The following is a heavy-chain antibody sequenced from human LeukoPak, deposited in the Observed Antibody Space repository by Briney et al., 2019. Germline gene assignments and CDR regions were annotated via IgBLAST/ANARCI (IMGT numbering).Heavy chain of an antibody. CDR1: GYTFTSYG. J-gene: IGHJ5*02. D-gene: IGHD6-19*01. Sequence: GASVKVSCTASGYTFTSYGISWVRQAPGQGLEWIGWISAYNGNTNYAQKLQGRVTMTTDTSTSTAYMELRSLRSDDTAVYYCARISSGWSRNWFDPWGQGTLVTVSS. CDR3: ARISSGWSRNWFDP. CDR2: ISAYNGNT. V-gene: IGHV1-18*01.